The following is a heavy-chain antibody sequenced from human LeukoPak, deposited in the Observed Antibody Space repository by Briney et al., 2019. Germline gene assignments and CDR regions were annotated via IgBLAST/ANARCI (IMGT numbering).Heavy chain of an antibody. Sequence: ASVKVSCKASGYTFTGYYMHWARQAPGQGLEWMGWIYPNSGETKYAQKFQGRVTMTRDSSISTAYMELSSLTSDDTAVYYCASVTYSDYSGHDYWGQGTLVTVSS. CDR3: ASVTYSDYSGHDY. J-gene: IGHJ4*02. CDR1: GYTFTGYY. V-gene: IGHV1-2*02. D-gene: IGHD3-22*01. CDR2: IYPNSGET.